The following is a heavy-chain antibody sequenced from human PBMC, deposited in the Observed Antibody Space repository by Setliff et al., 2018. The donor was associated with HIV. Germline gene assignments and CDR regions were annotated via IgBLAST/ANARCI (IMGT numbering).Heavy chain of an antibody. V-gene: IGHV4-31*03. D-gene: IGHD3-10*01. Sequence: SETLSLTCTVSGGSINTGHYYWSWVRHHPGKGLEWIAYIYYTGNTYFNPSLKSRITISIDTSKNQFSLKMSSVTAADTAVYYCARDRYAGEIDYWGQGTLVTVSS. J-gene: IGHJ4*02. CDR2: IYYTGNT. CDR3: ARDRYAGEIDY. CDR1: GGSINTGHYY.